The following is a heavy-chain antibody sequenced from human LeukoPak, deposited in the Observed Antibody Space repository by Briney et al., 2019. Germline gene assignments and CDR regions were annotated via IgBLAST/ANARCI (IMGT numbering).Heavy chain of an antibody. V-gene: IGHV3-21*03. Sequence: GGSLRLSCSASGFAFSTYSMNWVRQAPGKGLEWVSSISSSSDYIYYADSVKGRFTISRDNAKNSLYLQMNSLRAEDTGVYYCARDFYDGFALDYWGQGTLVTVSS. D-gene: IGHD2/OR15-2a*01. CDR3: ARDFYDGFALDY. CDR1: GFAFSTYS. J-gene: IGHJ4*02. CDR2: ISSSSDYI.